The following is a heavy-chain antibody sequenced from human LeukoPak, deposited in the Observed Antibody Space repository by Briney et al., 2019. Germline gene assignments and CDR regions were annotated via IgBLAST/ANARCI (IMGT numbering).Heavy chain of an antibody. Sequence: GRSLRLSCAASGFTFSSYGMHWVRQAPGKGLEWVAVIWYDGSNKYYADSVKGRFTISRDNSKNTLYLQMNSLRAEDTAVYYCAKDTKDSSSWYGNWLDPWGQGTLVTVSS. CDR1: GFTFSSYG. J-gene: IGHJ5*02. V-gene: IGHV3-33*06. CDR3: AKDTKDSSSWYGNWLDP. D-gene: IGHD6-13*01. CDR2: IWYDGSNK.